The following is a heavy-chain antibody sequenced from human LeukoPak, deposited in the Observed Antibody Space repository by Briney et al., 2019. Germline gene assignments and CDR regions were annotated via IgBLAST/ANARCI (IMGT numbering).Heavy chain of an antibody. Sequence: PGGSLRLSCAASGFTFSSYAMHWVRQAPGKGLEWVAVISYDGSNKYYADSVKGRFTISRDNSKNTLYLQMNSLRAEDTAVYYCASLGRRAVAVTVGYWGQGTLVTVSS. V-gene: IGHV3-30*04. J-gene: IGHJ4*02. D-gene: IGHD6-19*01. CDR1: GFTFSSYA. CDR3: ASLGRRAVAVTVGY. CDR2: ISYDGSNK.